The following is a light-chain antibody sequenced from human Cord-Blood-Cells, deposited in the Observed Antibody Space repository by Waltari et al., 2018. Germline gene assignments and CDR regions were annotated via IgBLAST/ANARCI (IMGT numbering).Light chain of an antibody. CDR3: QQYGISPT. Sequence: EIVLTQSPGTLSLSPGERATLSCRASQSVSSSYLAWYQQKPGQAPRLLIYGASSRSTGIPDSFSGSGYETDFTLTISRLEPDDFAVYYCQQYGISPTFGQGTRLEIK. V-gene: IGKV3-20*01. CDR1: QSVSSSY. CDR2: GAS. J-gene: IGKJ5*01.